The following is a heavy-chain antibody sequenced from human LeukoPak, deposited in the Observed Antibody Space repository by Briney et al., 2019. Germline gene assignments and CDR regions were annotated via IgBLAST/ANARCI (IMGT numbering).Heavy chain of an antibody. CDR2: ISSTSGFI. Sequence: GGSLRLSCAASGFTFSSDSMNWVHQAPGKGLEWVSSISSTSGFISYADSVKGRFTISRDNAKSSLYLQMNSLRAEDTALYYCARVHSGYGPDYIDHWGQGTPVTVSS. J-gene: IGHJ4*02. CDR1: GFTFSSDS. V-gene: IGHV3-21*06. D-gene: IGHD5-12*01. CDR3: ARVHSGYGPDYIDH.